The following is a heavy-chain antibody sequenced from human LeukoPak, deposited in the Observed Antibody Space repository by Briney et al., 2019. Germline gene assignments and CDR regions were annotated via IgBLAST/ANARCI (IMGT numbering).Heavy chain of an antibody. J-gene: IGHJ4*02. CDR3: AKDLRKYGSGSSAFDY. CDR2: ISSNGGST. CDR1: GFTFSSYA. D-gene: IGHD3-10*01. V-gene: IGHV3-64*01. Sequence: GGSLRLSCAATGFTFSSYAMHLVRQAPGKGLEYVSAISSNGGSTYYANSVKGRFTISRDNSKNTLYLQMNSLRAEDTAVYYCAKDLRKYGSGSSAFDYWGQGTLVTVSS.